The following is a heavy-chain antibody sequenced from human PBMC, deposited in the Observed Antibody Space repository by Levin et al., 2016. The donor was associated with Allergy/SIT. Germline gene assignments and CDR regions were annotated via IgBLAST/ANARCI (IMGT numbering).Heavy chain of an antibody. J-gene: IGHJ4*02. D-gene: IGHD2-15*01. Sequence: SETLSLTCTVSGASISSYYWNWIRQPPGKGLEWIGYINYSGSTNYNPSLKSRVTISRDTSKNQFSLKLRSVTTADTAVYYCARGYCSGGSCNGQRFDYWGQGTLVTVSS. CDR3: ARGYCSGGSCNGQRFDY. CDR1: GASISSYY. CDR2: INYSGST. V-gene: IGHV4-59*01.